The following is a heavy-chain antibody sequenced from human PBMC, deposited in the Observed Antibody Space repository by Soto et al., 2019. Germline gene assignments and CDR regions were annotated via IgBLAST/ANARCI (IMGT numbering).Heavy chain of an antibody. J-gene: IGHJ3*02. CDR3: ARHGAVGYSSSWYNAFDI. D-gene: IGHD6-13*01. V-gene: IGHV4-59*08. CDR1: GGSISSYY. Sequence: SETLSLTCTVSGGSISSYYWSWIRQPPGKGLEWIGYIYYSGSTNYNPSLKSRVTISVDKSISTAYLQWSSLKASDTAMYYCARHGAVGYSSSWYNAFDIWGQGTMVTVSS. CDR2: IYYSGST.